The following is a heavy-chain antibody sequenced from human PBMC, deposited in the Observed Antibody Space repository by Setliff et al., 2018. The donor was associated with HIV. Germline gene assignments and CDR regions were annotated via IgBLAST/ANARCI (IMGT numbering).Heavy chain of an antibody. CDR3: ATSPAGEILGSRPFYFDY. V-gene: IGHV4-59*06. CDR2: IYYSGST. D-gene: IGHD3-10*01. Sequence: SETLSLTCTVSGGSVNDFYCNWIRQPPGKGLEWIGYIYYSGSTYYSPSLKSRVTISEDTSKNQFSLRMRSVTAADTAVYYCATSPAGEILGSRPFYFDYWGQGTLVTVSS. J-gene: IGHJ4*02. CDR1: GGSVNDFY.